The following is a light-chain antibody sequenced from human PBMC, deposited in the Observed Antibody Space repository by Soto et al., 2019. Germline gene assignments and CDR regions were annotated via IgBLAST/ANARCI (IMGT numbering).Light chain of an antibody. CDR1: RSASDW. CDR2: KAS. CDR3: QQYNSYSAT. J-gene: IGKJ1*01. Sequence: DIQMTHSPSTLSASVGDRVTITCRASRSASDWLAWYQQRPGEAPRMLISKASTLESGVPSRFNGSGSGTHFTLTITSLQPDDSATYYCQQYNSYSATFGHGTKVDIK. V-gene: IGKV1-5*03.